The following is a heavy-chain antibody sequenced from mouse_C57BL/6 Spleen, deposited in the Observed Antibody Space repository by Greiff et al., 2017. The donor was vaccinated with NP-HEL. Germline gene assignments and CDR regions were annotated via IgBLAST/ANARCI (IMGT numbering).Heavy chain of an antibody. J-gene: IGHJ1*03. CDR2: IYPGDGDT. D-gene: IGHD1-1*01. CDR3: ARSGYYYWYFDV. V-gene: IGHV1-80*01. Sequence: VKVVESGAELVKPGASVKISCKASGYAFSSYWMNWVKQRPGKGLEWIGQIYPGDGDTNYNGKFKGKATLTADKSSSTAYMQLSSLTSEDSAVYFCARSGYYYWYFDVWGTGTTVTVSS. CDR1: GYAFSSYW.